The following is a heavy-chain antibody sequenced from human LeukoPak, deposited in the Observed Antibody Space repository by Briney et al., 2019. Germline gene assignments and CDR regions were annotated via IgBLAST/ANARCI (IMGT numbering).Heavy chain of an antibody. CDR3: AREDPQTTVPEGMDV. V-gene: IGHV4-59*01. D-gene: IGHD4-17*01. Sequence: SETLSLTCTVSGGSISNFYWSWIRKSPGTGQELIGYIYYSGTTNSNPSLKSRVTISVDTSKNQFSLQLRSVTAADTAVYYCAREDPQTTVPEGMDVWGQGTTVIVSS. J-gene: IGHJ6*02. CDR1: GGSISNFY. CDR2: IYYSGTT.